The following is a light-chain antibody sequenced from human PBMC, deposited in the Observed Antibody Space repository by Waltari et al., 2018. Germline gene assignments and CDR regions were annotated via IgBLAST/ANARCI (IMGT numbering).Light chain of an antibody. J-gene: IGKJ1*01. CDR3: QQYKSFPGT. CDR1: QDISTY. Sequence: DIQMTQSPSSLSASVGDRVTITCRASQDISTYVAWFQQKPGKAPNSLIYAASSLQSGVPSKFSGSGSGTDFTLTISSLQPEDFATYYCQQYKSFPGTFGQGTKVEIK. V-gene: IGKV1-16*02. CDR2: AAS.